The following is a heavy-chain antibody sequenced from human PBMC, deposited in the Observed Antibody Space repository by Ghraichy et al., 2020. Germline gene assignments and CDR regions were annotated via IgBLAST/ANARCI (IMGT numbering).Heavy chain of an antibody. D-gene: IGHD1-14*01. CDR3: AKSGTSRWYFDL. V-gene: IGHV4-39*01. Sequence: ESLNISCTVSSDSISATTLYWAWIRQAPGMRLEWIGNIYHTGTTYYNPSLKSRVTLSVDTSKNQFSLKLNSVTAADTAVYFCAKSGTSRWYFDLWGRGTPVTVSS. J-gene: IGHJ2*01. CDR1: SDSISATTLY. CDR2: IYHTGTT.